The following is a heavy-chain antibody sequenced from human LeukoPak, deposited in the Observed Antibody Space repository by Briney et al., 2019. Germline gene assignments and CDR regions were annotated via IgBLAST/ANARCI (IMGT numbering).Heavy chain of an antibody. CDR3: ASDQESGVFDY. CDR2: ISPDGSYT. J-gene: IGHJ4*02. Sequence: PGGSLRLSCAGSGFIFSDFYINWIRQSPGKGLEWLAYISPDGSYTTYGDSVKGRFVISRDNAKNSVSLQMNSLGVEDTAVYFCASDQESGVFDYWGQGARVTVS. CDR1: GFIFSDFY. V-gene: IGHV3-11*05.